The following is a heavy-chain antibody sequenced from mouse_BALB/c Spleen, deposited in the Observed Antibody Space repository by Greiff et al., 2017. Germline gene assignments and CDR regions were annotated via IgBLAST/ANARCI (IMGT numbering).Heavy chain of an antibody. J-gene: IGHJ4*01. CDR1: GFSLTSYG. V-gene: IGHV2-9*02. D-gene: IGHD2-3*01. Sequence: VKLVESGPGLVAPSQSLSITCTVSGFSLTSYGVHWVRQPPGKGLEWLGVIWAGGSTNYNSALMSRLSISKDNSKSQVFLKMNSLQTDDTAMYYCARETLIYDGLYAMDYWGQGTSVTVSS. CDR2: IWAGGST. CDR3: ARETLIYDGLYAMDY.